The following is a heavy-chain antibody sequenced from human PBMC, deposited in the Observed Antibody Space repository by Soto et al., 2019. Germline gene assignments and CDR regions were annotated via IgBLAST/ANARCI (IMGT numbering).Heavy chain of an antibody. J-gene: IGHJ5*02. CDR3: AKALLAAADTGWFDP. CDR1: GFTFSSYA. V-gene: IGHV3-23*01. CDR2: ISGSGDST. D-gene: IGHD6-13*01. Sequence: EVQVLESGGGLVQPGGSLRLYCAASGFTFSSYAMTWVRQAPGEGLEWVSVISGSGDSTYYADSVKGRFTISRDNSKNTLFLQMNSLRTEDTAVYYCAKALLAAADTGWFDPWGQGTLVTVSS.